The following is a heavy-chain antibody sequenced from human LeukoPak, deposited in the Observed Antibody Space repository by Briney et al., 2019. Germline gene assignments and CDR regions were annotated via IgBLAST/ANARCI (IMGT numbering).Heavy chain of an antibody. CDR2: IKQDGSEK. Sequence: GGSLRLSCAASGFTFSSYWMSWVRQAPGKGLEWVANIKQDGSEKYYVDSVKGRFTISRDNAKNSLYLQMNSLRAEDTALYYCAKPYDSSGYYYMAYFQHWGQGTLVTVSS. V-gene: IGHV3-7*03. CDR3: AKPYDSSGYYYMAYFQH. J-gene: IGHJ1*01. D-gene: IGHD3-22*01. CDR1: GFTFSSYW.